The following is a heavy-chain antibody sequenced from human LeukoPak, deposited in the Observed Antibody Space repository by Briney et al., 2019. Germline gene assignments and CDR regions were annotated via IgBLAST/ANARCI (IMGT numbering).Heavy chain of an antibody. CDR3: ARPNGYGHARYYFDY. J-gene: IGHJ4*02. CDR2: VSVYDGNT. V-gene: IGHV1-18*01. CDR1: GYTFTNSG. D-gene: IGHD5-12*01. Sequence: GASVRVSCKASGYTFTNSGISWVRQAPGQGLEWMGWVSVYDGNTNYAQKFQGRLTMTTDRSTSTAYMELRSLRSDDTAVYYCARPNGYGHARYYFDYWGQGTLVTVSS.